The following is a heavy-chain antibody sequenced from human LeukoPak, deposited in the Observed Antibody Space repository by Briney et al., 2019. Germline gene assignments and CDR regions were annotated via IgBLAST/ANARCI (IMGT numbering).Heavy chain of an antibody. CDR1: GGTFSSYA. Sequence: SVKVSCKASGGTFSSYAISLVRQAPGQGLEWMGRIIPILGIANYAQKFQGRVTITADKSTSTAYMELSSLRSEDTAVYYCARARLGIAAAGKDYWGQGTLVTVSS. CDR2: IIPILGIA. V-gene: IGHV1-69*04. J-gene: IGHJ4*02. CDR3: ARARLGIAAAGKDY. D-gene: IGHD6-13*01.